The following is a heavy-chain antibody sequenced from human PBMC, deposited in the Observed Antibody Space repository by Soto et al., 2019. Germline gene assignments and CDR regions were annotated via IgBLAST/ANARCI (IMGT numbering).Heavy chain of an antibody. CDR2: LNSDGSGT. D-gene: IGHD2-15*01. CDR3: AKGGGKTIDY. J-gene: IGHJ4*02. V-gene: IGHV3-74*01. CDR1: GFTFSNYW. Sequence: EVQLVESGGGLVQPGTSLRLSCAASGFTFSNYWMHWVRQAPGKGLVWVSRLNSDGSGTSYADSVKGRFTSSRDNAKNTLYLQMNSLRAEDTAVYYCAKGGGKTIDYWGQGTLVTVSS.